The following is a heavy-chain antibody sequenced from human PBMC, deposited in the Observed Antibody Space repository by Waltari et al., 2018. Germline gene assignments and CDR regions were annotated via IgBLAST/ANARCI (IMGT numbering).Heavy chain of an antibody. V-gene: IGHV1-69-2*01. J-gene: IGHJ3*02. Sequence: EVQLVQSGAEVKKPGATVKISCKASGYTFTDYYMHWEQQAPGKGHEWMGRVVPEDGETIYAGKFQGRVTITADTSTDTAYMELSSLRSEDTAVYYCATLAARAAFDIWGQGTMVTVSS. D-gene: IGHD6-6*01. CDR2: VVPEDGET. CDR3: ATLAARAAFDI. CDR1: GYTFTDYY.